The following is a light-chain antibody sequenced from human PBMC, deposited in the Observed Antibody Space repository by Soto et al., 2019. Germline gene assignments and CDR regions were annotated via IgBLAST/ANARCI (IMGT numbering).Light chain of an antibody. CDR2: KAS. V-gene: IGKV1-5*03. CDR3: QHYNSYSEA. J-gene: IGKJ1*01. CDR1: QGISNW. Sequence: DIQMTQSPSSVSASVGDRVTITCRASQGISNWLAWYQQKPGTAPKLLIYKASTLKSGVPSRFSGSGSGTEFTLTISSLQPDDFATYYCQHYNSYSEAFGQGTKVDIK.